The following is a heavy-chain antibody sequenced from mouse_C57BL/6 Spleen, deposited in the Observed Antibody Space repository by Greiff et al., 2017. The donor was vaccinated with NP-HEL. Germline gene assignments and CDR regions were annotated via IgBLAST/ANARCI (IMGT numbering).Heavy chain of an antibody. CDR3: ARLAVTTVDY. V-gene: IGHV1-80*01. J-gene: IGHJ2*01. CDR2: IYPGDGDT. CDR1: GYAFSSYW. D-gene: IGHD2-2*01. Sequence: QVHVKQSGAELVKPGASVKISCKASGYAFSSYWMNWVKQRPGKGLEWIGQIYPGDGDTNYNGKFKGKATLTADKSSSTAYMQLSSLTSEDSAVYFCARLAVTTVDYWGQGTTLTVSS.